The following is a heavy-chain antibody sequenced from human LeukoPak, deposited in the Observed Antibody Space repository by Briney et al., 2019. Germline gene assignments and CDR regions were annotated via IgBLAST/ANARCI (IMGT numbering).Heavy chain of an antibody. D-gene: IGHD6-19*01. Sequence: GGSLRLSCTASGFTFSSYGMHWVRQAPGEGLEWGAVIGYDGSNKYYADSVKGRFTISRDNSKNTLYLQMNSLRAEDTAVYYCAKVERPLFFLADSGGSGVFDYWGQGTLVTVSS. CDR2: IGYDGSNK. J-gene: IGHJ4*02. CDR3: AKVERPLFFLADSGGSGVFDY. CDR1: GFTFSSYG. V-gene: IGHV3-33*06.